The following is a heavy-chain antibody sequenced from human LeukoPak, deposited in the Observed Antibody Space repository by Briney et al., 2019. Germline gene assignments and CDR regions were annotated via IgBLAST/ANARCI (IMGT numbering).Heavy chain of an antibody. CDR3: ARGGIYSSSSDELDY. J-gene: IGHJ4*02. D-gene: IGHD6-6*01. CDR2: ISGSGGGT. CDR1: GFTFSSYA. Sequence: QPGGSLRLSCAASGFTFSSYAMTWVRQAPGKGLEWVSTISGSGGGTYYADSVKGRFTISRDNSKNTLYLQMNNLRAEDTAVYYCARGGIYSSSSDELDYWGQGTLVTVSS. V-gene: IGHV3-23*01.